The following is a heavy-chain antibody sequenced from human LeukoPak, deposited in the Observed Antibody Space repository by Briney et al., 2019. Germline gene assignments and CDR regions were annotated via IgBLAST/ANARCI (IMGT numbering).Heavy chain of an antibody. CDR3: AKDIRPWGIAVAGTGMDV. J-gene: IGHJ6*02. CDR2: ISWDGGST. CDR1: GFTFDDYT. V-gene: IGHV3-43*01. Sequence: GGSLRLSCAASGFTFDDYTMHWVRQAPGKGLEWVSLISWDGGSTYYADSVKGRFTISRDNSKNSLYLQMNSLRTEDTALYYCAKDIRPWGIAVAGTGMDVWGQGTTVTVSS. D-gene: IGHD6-19*01.